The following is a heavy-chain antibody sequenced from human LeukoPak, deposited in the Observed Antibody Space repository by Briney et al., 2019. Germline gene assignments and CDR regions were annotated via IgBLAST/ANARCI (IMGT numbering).Heavy chain of an antibody. D-gene: IGHD3-22*01. CDR2: IYYSGST. Sequence: SETLSLTCTVSGGSISSYYWSWIRQPPGKGLERIGYIYYSGSTNYNPSLKSRVTISVDTSKNQFSLKLSCVTAADTAVYYCARHFYLATYYYDSSSAFDIWGQGTMVTVSS. CDR3: ARHFYLATYYYDSSSAFDI. V-gene: IGHV4-59*08. CDR1: GGSISSYY. J-gene: IGHJ3*02.